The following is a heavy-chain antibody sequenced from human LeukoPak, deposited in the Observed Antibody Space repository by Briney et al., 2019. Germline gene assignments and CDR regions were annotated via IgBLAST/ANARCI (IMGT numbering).Heavy chain of an antibody. CDR3: ARDGERQQDKYYYYYGMDV. D-gene: IGHD6-13*01. CDR2: ISAYNGNT. CDR1: GYTFTGYY. J-gene: IGHJ6*02. Sequence: ASVKVSCKASGYTFTGYYMHWVRQAPGQGLEWMGWISAYNGNTNYAQKLQGRVTMTTDTSTSTAYMELRSLRSDDTAVYYCARDGERQQDKYYYYYGMDVWGQGTTVTVSS. V-gene: IGHV1-18*04.